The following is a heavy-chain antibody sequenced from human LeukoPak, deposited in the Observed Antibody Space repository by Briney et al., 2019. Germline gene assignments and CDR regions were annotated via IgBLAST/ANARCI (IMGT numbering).Heavy chain of an antibody. CDR2: IKKDGSQK. Sequence: PGGSLRLSCAASGFTFSSFWMSWVRQAPGKGLEWVANIKKDGSQKYYVDSVEDRFTISRDNAKNSLYLQMDSLRVDDTAVYYCTRVFGGYDVSDYWGQGTLVTVSS. V-gene: IGHV3-7*03. CDR1: GFTFSSFW. D-gene: IGHD3-3*01. J-gene: IGHJ4*02. CDR3: TRVFGGYDVSDY.